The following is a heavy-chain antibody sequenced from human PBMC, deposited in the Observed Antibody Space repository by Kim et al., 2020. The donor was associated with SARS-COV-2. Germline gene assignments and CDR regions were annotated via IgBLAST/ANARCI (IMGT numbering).Heavy chain of an antibody. CDR2: IYYSGST. V-gene: IGHV4-31*03. CDR1: GGSISSGGYY. J-gene: IGHJ5*02. Sequence: SETLSLTCTVSGGSISSGGYYWSWIRQHPGKGLEWIGYIYYSGSTNYNPSLKSRVTIAVATSKNQFSLKRNAATAADTAVYYCAGVERYYDSSGSYNWFVAGGRRALVTVSS. CDR3: AGVERYYDSSGSYNWFVA. D-gene: IGHD3-22*01.